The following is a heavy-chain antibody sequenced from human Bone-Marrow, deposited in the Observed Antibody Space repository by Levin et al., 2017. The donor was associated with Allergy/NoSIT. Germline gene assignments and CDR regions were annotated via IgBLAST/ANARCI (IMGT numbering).Heavy chain of an antibody. CDR1: GFTFSTFG. J-gene: IGHJ4*02. Sequence: GGSLRLSCEASGFTFSTFGIHWVRQTPGKGLEWVAVISYDGSHPYYADSVKGRFTISRDNSKNTLYLQMNSLRVEDTAVYFCAKERFESYGQAGFDYWGQGTLVTVSS. V-gene: IGHV3-30*18. CDR2: ISYDGSHP. CDR3: AKERFESYGQAGFDY. D-gene: IGHD5-18*01.